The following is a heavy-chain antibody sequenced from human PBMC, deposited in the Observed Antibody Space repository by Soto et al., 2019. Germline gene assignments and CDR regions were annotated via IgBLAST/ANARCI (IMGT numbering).Heavy chain of an antibody. Sequence: SATLPLTCTFAGGSISASSDYGGWLCPPPGNGLEGIGSIYYSASPYYNPSLKSRVTISVDTSKNQFSLKLSSVTAADTAVYYCARCLSGVFGVVRHYYYGMDVWGQGTTVTVSS. CDR3: ARCLSGVFGVVRHYYYGMDV. D-gene: IGHD3-3*01. V-gene: IGHV4-39*01. CDR2: IYYSASP. J-gene: IGHJ6*02. CDR1: GGSISASSDY.